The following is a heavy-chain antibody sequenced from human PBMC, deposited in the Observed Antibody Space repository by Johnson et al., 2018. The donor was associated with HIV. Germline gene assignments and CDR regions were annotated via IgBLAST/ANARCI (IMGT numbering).Heavy chain of an antibody. Sequence: QVQLVESGGGVVQPGRSLRLSCAASGFTFSSYGMHWVRQAPGKGLECVAVISYDGSKKFYADSVKGRFTISRDNSKNTLFLQINSLRAEDTAVYYCARASDAFDIWGQGTMVTVSS. J-gene: IGHJ3*02. CDR2: ISYDGSKK. CDR1: GFTFSSYG. V-gene: IGHV3-30*03. CDR3: ARASDAFDI.